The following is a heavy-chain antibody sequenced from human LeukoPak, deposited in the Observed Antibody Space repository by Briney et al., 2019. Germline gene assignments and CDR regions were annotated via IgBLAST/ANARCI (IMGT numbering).Heavy chain of an antibody. D-gene: IGHD3-10*01. CDR2: INHSGST. CDR3: ARIPLWDYYFDY. V-gene: IGHV4-34*01. CDR1: GGSFSGYY. J-gene: IGHJ4*02. Sequence: SETLSLTCAVYGGSFSGYYWSWIRQPPGKGLEWIGEINHSGSTNYNPSLKSRVTIAVDTSKNQFSLKLSSVTAADTAVYYCARIPLWDYYFDYWGQGTLVTVSS.